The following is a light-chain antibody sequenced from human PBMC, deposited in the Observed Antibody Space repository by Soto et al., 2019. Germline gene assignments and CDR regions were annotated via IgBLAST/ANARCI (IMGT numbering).Light chain of an antibody. CDR2: GAS. CDR1: QSVSNN. Sequence: EIVMTQSPATLSVSPGERATLACRASQSVSNNLAWYQKKRVQAPRLLIYGASTRATGIPARCSGSGSGTAFTLTISSLQSEDFAVYYCHQYNSWWTFGQGTRVEIK. J-gene: IGKJ1*01. V-gene: IGKV3-15*01. CDR3: HQYNSWWT.